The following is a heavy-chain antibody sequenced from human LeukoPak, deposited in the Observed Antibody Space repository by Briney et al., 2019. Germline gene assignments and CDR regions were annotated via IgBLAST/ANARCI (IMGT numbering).Heavy chain of an antibody. V-gene: IGHV3-53*01. CDR1: GFTFSSND. CDR2: ISYNGSKK. CDR3: ARGPPGYYDSREYYYMDG. Sequence: GGSLRLSCAASGFTFSSNDMSWVRQAPGRGLEWVSGISYNGSKKYYADSVKGRFTISRDNSKNTLYLQMNSLRAEDTAVYYCARGPPGYYDSREYYYMDGWGKGTTVTNSS. D-gene: IGHD3-22*01. J-gene: IGHJ6*03.